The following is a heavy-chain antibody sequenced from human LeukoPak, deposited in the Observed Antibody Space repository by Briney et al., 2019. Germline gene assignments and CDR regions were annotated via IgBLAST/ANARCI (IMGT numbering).Heavy chain of an antibody. CDR3: ARRIAPAAHFDY. D-gene: IGHD6-13*01. V-gene: IGHV4-39*01. J-gene: IGHJ4*02. CDR1: GGSISSSSYY. Sequence: PSETLSLTCTVSGGSISSSSYYWGWIRQPPGKGLEWIGSLYYSGSTYYNPSLKSRVTISVDTSKNQFSLKLSSATAADTAVYYCARRIAPAAHFDYWGQGTLVTVSS. CDR2: LYYSGST.